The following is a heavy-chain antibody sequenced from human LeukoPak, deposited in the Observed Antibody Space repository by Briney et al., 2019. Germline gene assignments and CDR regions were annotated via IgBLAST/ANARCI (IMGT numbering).Heavy chain of an antibody. Sequence: PSETLSLTCTVSGGSISSYYWTWIRQAAGKGLEWIGRIHTSGSTNHNPSLKSRVTMSVDTSNNQFSLKLSSVTAADTAVYYCARDGGYSSSWSSLFFDYWGQGTLVTVSS. J-gene: IGHJ4*02. CDR1: GGSISSYY. V-gene: IGHV4-4*07. D-gene: IGHD6-13*01. CDR2: IHTSGST. CDR3: ARDGGYSSSWSSLFFDY.